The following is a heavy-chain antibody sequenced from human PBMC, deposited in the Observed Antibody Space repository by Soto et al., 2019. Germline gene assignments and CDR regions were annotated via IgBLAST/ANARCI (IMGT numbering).Heavy chain of an antibody. J-gene: IGHJ3*02. V-gene: IGHV3-48*01. CDR3: ARDRVPVGRFLEWLFPFDI. D-gene: IGHD3-3*01. CDR1: GFTFSSYA. CDR2: ISSSSSTI. Sequence: PGGSLRLSCAASGFTFSSYAMHWVRQAPGKGLEWVSYISSSSSTIYYADSVKGRFTISRDNAKNSLYLQMNSLRAEDTAVYYCARDRVPVGRFLEWLFPFDIWGQGTMVTVSS.